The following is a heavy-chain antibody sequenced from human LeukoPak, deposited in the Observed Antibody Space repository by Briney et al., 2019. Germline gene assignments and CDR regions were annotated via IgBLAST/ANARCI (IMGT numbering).Heavy chain of an antibody. CDR2: IYPGDSDT. J-gene: IGHJ6*02. Sequence: GESLKISCKCSGYSFTSYWIGWVRQMPGKGLEWMGIIYPGDSDTRYSPSFQGQVTISADKSISTAYLQWSSLKASDTAMYYCARRSSTVTPVVDVGGQGPTVTVS. D-gene: IGHD4-17*01. CDR1: GYSFTSYW. CDR3: ARRSSTVTPVVDV. V-gene: IGHV5-51*01.